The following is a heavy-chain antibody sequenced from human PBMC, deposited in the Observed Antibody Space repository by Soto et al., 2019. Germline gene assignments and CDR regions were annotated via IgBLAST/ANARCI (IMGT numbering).Heavy chain of an antibody. D-gene: IGHD6-13*01. J-gene: IGHJ3*02. CDR1: GGTISSYD. CDR3: SPYILTTLAEAGTSAFDI. CDR2: IYYSVST. Sequence: HXATLSLTFTVSGGTISSYDVSWIRQPPGKGLEWIVYIYYSVSTNYNPSLKSRVTISVETSKNQFSLKLSSVTAADTAVYYCSPYILTTLAEAGTSAFDICGQGTMVTVSS. V-gene: IGHV4-59*01.